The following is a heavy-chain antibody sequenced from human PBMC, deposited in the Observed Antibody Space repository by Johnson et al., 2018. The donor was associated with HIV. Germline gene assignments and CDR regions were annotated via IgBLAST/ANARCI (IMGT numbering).Heavy chain of an antibody. D-gene: IGHD3-10*01. CDR3: AKGGLWFGESIDAFDI. CDR1: GFTFSSYG. Sequence: QVQLVESGGGVVQPGGSLRLSCAASGFTFSSYGMHWVRQAPGKGLEWVAFIRYDGSNKYYADSVKGRFTISRDNSKNTLYLQMKSLRAEDTAVYYCAKGGLWFGESIDAFDIWGQGTMVTVSS. V-gene: IGHV3-30*02. J-gene: IGHJ3*02. CDR2: IRYDGSNK.